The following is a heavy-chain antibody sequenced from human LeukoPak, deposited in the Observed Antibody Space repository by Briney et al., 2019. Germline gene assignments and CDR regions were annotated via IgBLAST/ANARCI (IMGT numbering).Heavy chain of an antibody. J-gene: IGHJ4*02. V-gene: IGHV1-69*01. CDR3: ARSHYGSGSYFATVLYYFDY. CDR1: GGTFSSYA. CDR2: IIPIFGTA. Sequence: SVKVSCKASGGTFSSYAISWVRQAPGQGLEWMGGIIPIFGTANYAQKFQGRVTITADESTSTAYMKLSSLRSEDTAVYYCARSHYGSGSYFATVLYYFDYWGQGTLVTVSS. D-gene: IGHD3-10*01.